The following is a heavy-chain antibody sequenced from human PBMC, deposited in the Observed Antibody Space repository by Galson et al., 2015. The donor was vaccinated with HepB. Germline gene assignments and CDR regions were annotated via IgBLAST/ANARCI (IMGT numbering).Heavy chain of an antibody. Sequence: SVKVSCKATGYTFSNYDIHWVRQATGQGLEWMGWMSPSSGNSGYAEKFQGRVTMTRDASKSTAYMELSSLRSEDTAIYYCVRGEVDTVLVTLLFRFWGQGTLVTASS. CDR3: VRGEVDTVLVTLLFRF. J-gene: IGHJ4*02. D-gene: IGHD5-18*01. V-gene: IGHV1-8*01. CDR2: MSPSSGNS. CDR1: GYTFSNYD.